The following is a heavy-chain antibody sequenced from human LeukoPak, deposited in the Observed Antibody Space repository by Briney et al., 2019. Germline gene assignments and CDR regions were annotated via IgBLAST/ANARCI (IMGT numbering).Heavy chain of an antibody. CDR1: RYSFTSYW. CDR3: ARLIRIAAAGLNDY. V-gene: IGHV5-51*01. J-gene: IGHJ4*02. Sequence: GEALKISCKGSRYSFTSYWIGWVRHMPGKGLEWMGIIYPGDSDTRYSPSFQGQVTMSADKAISTAYLQWSSLKASDTAMYYCARLIRIAAAGLNDYWGEGTLVTVSS. CDR2: IYPGDSDT. D-gene: IGHD6-13*01.